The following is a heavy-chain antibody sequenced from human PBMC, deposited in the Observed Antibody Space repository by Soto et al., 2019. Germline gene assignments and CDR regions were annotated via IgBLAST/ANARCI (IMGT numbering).Heavy chain of an antibody. CDR1: GFTFSSYG. CDR2: ILYDGKKN. V-gene: IGHV3-30*03. CDR3: ARGSGYSSSWYTPPFDY. J-gene: IGHJ4*02. D-gene: IGHD6-13*01. Sequence: GSLRLSCAASGFTFSSYGMHWVRQAPGKGLEWVALILYDGKKNYYADSVKGRFTISRDNSKNTLYLQMNSLRAEDTAVYYCARGSGYSSSWYTPPFDYWGQGTLVTVSS.